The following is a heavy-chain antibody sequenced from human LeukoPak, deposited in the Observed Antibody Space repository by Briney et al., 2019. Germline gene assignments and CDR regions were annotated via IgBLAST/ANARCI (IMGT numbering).Heavy chain of an antibody. J-gene: IGHJ4*02. CDR1: GGSFSGYY. V-gene: IGHV4-34*01. D-gene: IGHD3-16*02. Sequence: SEALSLTCAVYGGSFSGYYWSWIRQPPGKGLEWIGKINHSGSTNYNPSLKSRVTISVDTSKNQFSLKLSSVTAADTAVYYCARGHNDYVWGSYRHYYFDYWGQGTLVTVPS. CDR2: INHSGST. CDR3: ARGHNDYVWGSYRHYYFDY.